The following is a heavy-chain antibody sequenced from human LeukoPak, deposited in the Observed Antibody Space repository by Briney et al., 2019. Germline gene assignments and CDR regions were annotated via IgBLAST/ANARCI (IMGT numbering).Heavy chain of an antibody. CDR1: GFTVSSNY. CDR2: ISSSSSYI. CDR3: ATPYSGYDYFDY. J-gene: IGHJ4*02. V-gene: IGHV3-21*01. Sequence: GGSLRLSCAASGFTVSSNYMSWVRQAPGKGLEWVSSISSSSSYIYYADSVKGRFTISRDNAKNSLYLQMNSLRAEDTAVYYCATPYSGYDYFDYWGQGALVTVSS. D-gene: IGHD5-12*01.